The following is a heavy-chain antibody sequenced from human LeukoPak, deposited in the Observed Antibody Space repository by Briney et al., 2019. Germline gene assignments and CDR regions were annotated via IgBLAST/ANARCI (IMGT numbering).Heavy chain of an antibody. V-gene: IGHV4-30-4*01. D-gene: IGHD4-17*01. CDR1: GGSISSGDYY. CDR2: IYYSGST. CDR3: ASSDGGYPHYYYGMDV. Sequence: SETLSLTCTVSGGSISSGDYYWSWIRQPPGKGLEWIGYIYYSGSTYYNPSLKSRVTISVNTSKNQFSLKLSPVTAADTAVYYCASSDGGYPHYYYGMDVWGQGTTVTVSS. J-gene: IGHJ6*02.